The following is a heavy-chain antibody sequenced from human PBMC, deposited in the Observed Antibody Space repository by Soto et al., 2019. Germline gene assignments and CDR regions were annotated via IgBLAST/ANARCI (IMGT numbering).Heavy chain of an antibody. D-gene: IGHD1-7*01. CDR3: ARDRSITGPTELDY. CDR2: IWYDGSNK. CDR1: GFTFSSYG. V-gene: IGHV3-33*01. J-gene: IGHJ4*02. Sequence: QVQLVESGGGVVQPGRSLRLSCAASGFTFSSYGMHWVRQAPGKGLEWVAVIWYDGSNKYYADSEKGRFTISRDNSKNTLYLQMNSLRAEDTAVYYCARDRSITGPTELDYWGQGTLVTVSS.